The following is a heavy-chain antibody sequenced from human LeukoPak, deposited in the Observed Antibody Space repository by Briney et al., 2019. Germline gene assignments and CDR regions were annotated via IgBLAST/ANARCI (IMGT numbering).Heavy chain of an antibody. CDR1: GDSISSGGHY. Sequence: SETLSLTCPVSGDSISSGGHYWGWTRQTPGKRLEGIGNIYFSGDTSYNPSLKSRLTMSVDTTKNQLFLNLDSVTAADTAVYYCARDSGFWLYWGQGTLVTVSS. J-gene: IGHJ4*02. D-gene: IGHD3-3*01. V-gene: IGHV4-39*07. CDR3: ARDSGFWLY. CDR2: IYFSGDT.